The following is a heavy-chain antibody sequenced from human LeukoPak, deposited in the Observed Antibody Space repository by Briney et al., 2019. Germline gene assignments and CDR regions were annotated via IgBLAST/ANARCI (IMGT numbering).Heavy chain of an antibody. J-gene: IGHJ3*02. CDR2: ISGSGGST. CDR3: AKGAFPASGYSSSWYRGDAFDI. Sequence: GGSLRLSCAASGFTFSSYAMSWVRQAPGKGLEWVSAISGSGGSTYYADSVKGRFTISRDNSKNTLYLQMNSLRVEDTAVYYCAKGAFPASGYSSSWYRGDAFDIWGQGTMVTVSS. V-gene: IGHV3-23*01. D-gene: IGHD6-13*01. CDR1: GFTFSSYA.